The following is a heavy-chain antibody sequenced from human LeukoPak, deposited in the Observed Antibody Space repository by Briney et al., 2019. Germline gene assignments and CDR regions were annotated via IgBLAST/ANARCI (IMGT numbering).Heavy chain of an antibody. CDR2: ITDSSYTI. Sequence: GGTLRLSCAASGFTFSNYAMSWVRQAPGKGLEWVSLITDSSYTIFYADSVKRRFTIPRDNYNHSLHLQMNSHTADDTAVYYCAKDRDLYYDSSYCPLDYWGQGTLVSVSS. J-gene: IGHJ4*02. D-gene: IGHD3-22*01. CDR1: GFTFSNYA. V-gene: IGHV3-23*01. CDR3: AKDRDLYYDSSYCPLDY.